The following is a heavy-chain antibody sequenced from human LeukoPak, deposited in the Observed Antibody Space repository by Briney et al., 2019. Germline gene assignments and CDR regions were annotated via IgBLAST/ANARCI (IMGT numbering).Heavy chain of an antibody. Sequence: GGSLRLSCAASGFTFSSYEMNWVRQAPGKGLEWVSYISSSGSTIYYADSVKGRFTISRDNTKNLLYLQMNSLRAEDTAVYYCARARLDSSSSEYYYYMDVWGKGTTVTVSS. CDR2: ISSSGSTI. CDR3: ARARLDSSSSEYYYYMDV. V-gene: IGHV3-48*03. D-gene: IGHD6-6*01. J-gene: IGHJ6*03. CDR1: GFTFSSYE.